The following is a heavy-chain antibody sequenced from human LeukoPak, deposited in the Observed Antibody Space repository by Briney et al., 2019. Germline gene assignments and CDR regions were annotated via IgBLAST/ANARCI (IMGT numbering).Heavy chain of an antibody. CDR3: ARGGYYGSGNDFRFDP. CDR2: IHYTGST. V-gene: IGHV4-61*01. CDR1: GGSISSSSYY. J-gene: IGHJ5*02. Sequence: SETLSLTCTVSGGSISSSSYYWSWIRQSPGKGLECIGYIHYTGSTNYNPSLKSRVTISVETSKNQFSLKLKSVTAADTAVYYCARGGYYGSGNDFRFDPWGQGTLVTVSS. D-gene: IGHD3-10*01.